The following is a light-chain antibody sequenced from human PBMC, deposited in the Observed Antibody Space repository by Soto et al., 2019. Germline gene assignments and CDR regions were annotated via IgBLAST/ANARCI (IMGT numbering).Light chain of an antibody. V-gene: IGKV1-5*01. CDR3: QQYNSYSHN. CDR1: QSISSW. Sequence: DIQMTQSPSTLSASVGDRVTITCRASQSISSWLAWYQQKPWKAPKLLIYDASSFESGVPSRFSASGSGTEFTLTISSLQPDDFPTYYCQQYNSYSHNIGQGTKLEIK. J-gene: IGKJ2*01. CDR2: DAS.